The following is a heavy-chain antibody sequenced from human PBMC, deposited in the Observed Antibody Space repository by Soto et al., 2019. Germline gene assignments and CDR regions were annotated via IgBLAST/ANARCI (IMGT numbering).Heavy chain of an antibody. V-gene: IGHV3-64*01. J-gene: IGHJ4*02. CDR2: ISSNGGST. CDR1: GFTFSSYA. D-gene: IGHD5-12*01. Sequence: EVQLVESGGGLVQPGGSLRLSCAASGFTFSSYAMHWVRQAPGKGLEYVSAISSNGGSTYYANSVKGRFTISRDNSKNTLYLQMGSLRAEDMAVYYCARSDGYNFDYWGQGTLVTVSS. CDR3: ARSDGYNFDY.